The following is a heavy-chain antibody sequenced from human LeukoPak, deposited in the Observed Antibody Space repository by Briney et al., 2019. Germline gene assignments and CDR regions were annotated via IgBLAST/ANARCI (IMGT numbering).Heavy chain of an antibody. Sequence: GGSLRLSCAASGFTFSSYAMHWVRQAPGKGLEWVAVISYDGSNKYYADSAKGRFTISRDNSKNTLYLQMNSLIAEDTAVYYCAREPRGHDAFDIWGQGTMVTVSS. CDR2: ISYDGSNK. J-gene: IGHJ3*02. V-gene: IGHV3-30-3*01. CDR3: AREPRGHDAFDI. CDR1: GFTFSSYA.